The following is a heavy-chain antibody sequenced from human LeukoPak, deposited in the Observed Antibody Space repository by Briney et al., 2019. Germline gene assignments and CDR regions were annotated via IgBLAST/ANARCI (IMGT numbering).Heavy chain of an antibody. D-gene: IGHD3-9*01. CDR2: INYSGNT. Sequence: SETLSLTCTVSGGSISSSSYYWGWIRQPPGKGLEWIGSINYSGNTYYNPSLKSRVTISVDTSKNQFSLKLSSVTAADTAVYYCARDVDDFDILTGYYNYYYMDVWGKGTTVTVSS. V-gene: IGHV4-39*02. CDR1: GGSISSSSYY. J-gene: IGHJ6*03. CDR3: ARDVDDFDILTGYYNYYYMDV.